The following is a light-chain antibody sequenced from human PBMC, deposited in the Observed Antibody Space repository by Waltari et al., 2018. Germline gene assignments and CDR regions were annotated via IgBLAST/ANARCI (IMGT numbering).Light chain of an antibody. V-gene: IGLV2-23*01. Sequence: QSALTQPASVSGSPGQSITISCTASSSNLASYTLVSWYQQHAGKPPKLIIYEGAKRPSGVSNRFSDSKSGSTASLTISGLQAEDEADYYCCSYADNRVFGGGTKLTVL. J-gene: IGLJ3*02. CDR1: SSNLASYTL. CDR2: EGA. CDR3: CSYADNRV.